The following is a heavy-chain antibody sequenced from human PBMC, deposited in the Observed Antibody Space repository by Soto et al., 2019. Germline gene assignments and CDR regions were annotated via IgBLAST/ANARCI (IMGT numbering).Heavy chain of an antibody. D-gene: IGHD5-12*01. J-gene: IGHJ5*02. CDR3: AREKWLPKGNWFDP. Sequence: QVQLQESGPGLVKPSQTLSLTCTVSGGSISSGGYYWSWIRQHPGKGLEWIGYIYYSGSTYYNPSPTSRVTISVDTSKDQWSRKLFSVTAAGTAVYYCAREKWLPKGNWFDPWGQGTLVTVSS. CDR1: GGSISSGGYY. V-gene: IGHV4-31*03. CDR2: IYYSGST.